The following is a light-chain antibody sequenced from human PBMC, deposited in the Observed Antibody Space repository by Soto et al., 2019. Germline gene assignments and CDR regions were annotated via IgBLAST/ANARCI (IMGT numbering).Light chain of an antibody. J-gene: IGLJ2*01. Sequence: QSALTQPASVSGSPGQSITISCTGTSSDVGAYNYVSWYQQYPGKPPKLMIYDVSNRPSGVSHRFSGSKSGYTASLTISGLQAEDEAHYYCAAWDDRLSDLLFGGGTKLTVL. CDR1: SSDVGAYNY. V-gene: IGLV2-14*03. CDR3: AAWDDRLSDLL. CDR2: DVS.